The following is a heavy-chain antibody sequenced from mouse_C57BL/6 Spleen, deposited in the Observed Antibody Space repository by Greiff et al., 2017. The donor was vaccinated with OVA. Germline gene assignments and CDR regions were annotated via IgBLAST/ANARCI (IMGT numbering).Heavy chain of an antibody. D-gene: IGHD1-1*01. CDR2: IDPENGDT. Sequence: EVKLVESGAELVRPGASVKLSCTASGFNIKDDYMHWVKQRPEQGLEWIGWIDPENGDTEYASKFQGKATITADTSSNTAYLQLSSLTSEDTAVYYCTIHYYGSSYVDYWGQGTTLTVSS. J-gene: IGHJ2*01. CDR1: GFNIKDDY. V-gene: IGHV14-4*01. CDR3: TIHYYGSSYVDY.